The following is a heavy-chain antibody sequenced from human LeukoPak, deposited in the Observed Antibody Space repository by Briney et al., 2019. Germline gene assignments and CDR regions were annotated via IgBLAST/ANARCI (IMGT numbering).Heavy chain of an antibody. CDR2: INHSGST. D-gene: IGHD3-22*01. CDR3: ARAPYYYDSSGIDY. Sequence: SETLSLTCAAYGGSFSGYYWSWIRQPPGKGLEWIGEINHSGSTNYNPSLKSRVTISVDTSKNQFSLKLSSVTAADTAVYYCARAPYYYDSSGIDYWGQGTLVTVSS. J-gene: IGHJ4*02. V-gene: IGHV4-34*01. CDR1: GGSFSGYY.